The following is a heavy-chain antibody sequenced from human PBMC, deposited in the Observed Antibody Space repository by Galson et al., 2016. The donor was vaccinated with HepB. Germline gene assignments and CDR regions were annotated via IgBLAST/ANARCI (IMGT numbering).Heavy chain of an antibody. D-gene: IGHD1-7*01. V-gene: IGHV4-34*01. CDR3: ARGTRYNWSYHDY. CDR2: VNHSGST. CDR1: AGSFRDYY. Sequence: SETLSLTCTLNAGSFRDYYWSWIRQPPGKGLEWIGEVNHSGSTNYNPSIKTRITVSMDTSKTHFALNLTFVTAADTAVYYCARGTRYNWSYHDYWVQGTLVTFSS. J-gene: IGHJ4*02.